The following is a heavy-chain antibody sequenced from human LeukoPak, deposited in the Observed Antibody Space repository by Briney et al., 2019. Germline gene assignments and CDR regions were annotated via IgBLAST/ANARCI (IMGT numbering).Heavy chain of an antibody. CDR2: INPSGGST. CDR1: GYTFTSYC. D-gene: IGHD3-22*01. J-gene: IGHJ4*02. V-gene: IGHV1-46*01. CDR3: AREYDSSGYYYSRPGY. Sequence: GASVKVSCKASGYTFTSYCMHWVRQAPGQGLEWMGLINPSGGSTSYAQKFQGRVTMTRDTSTSTVYMELSSLRSEDTAVYYCAREYDSSGYYYSRPGYWGQGTLVTVSS.